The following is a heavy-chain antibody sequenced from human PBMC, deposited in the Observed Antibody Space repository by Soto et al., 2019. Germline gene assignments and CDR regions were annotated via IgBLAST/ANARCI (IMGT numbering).Heavy chain of an antibody. Sequence: PGGSLRLSCAAPGFTFSSYEMNWVRQAPGKGLEWVSYINSDGSTVYYTDSVKGRFTISRDNAKNSLHLQMNSLRAEDTAAYYCARDARTYTGSIRHLDYWGQGTLVTVSS. J-gene: IGHJ4*02. CDR1: GFTFSSYE. D-gene: IGHD1-26*01. V-gene: IGHV3-48*03. CDR2: INSDGSTV. CDR3: ARDARTYTGSIRHLDY.